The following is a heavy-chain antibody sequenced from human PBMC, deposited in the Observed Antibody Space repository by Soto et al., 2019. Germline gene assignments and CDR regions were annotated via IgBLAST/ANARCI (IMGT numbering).Heavy chain of an antibody. D-gene: IGHD3-22*01. J-gene: IGHJ4*02. Sequence: QVQLVQSGAAVKKPGASVKVSCRTSGYTFTGYYMHWVRQAPGQGIEWMGWINPNSGGTNYAQKFQGWVTMTRDTSISTAYMELSRLRSDDTAVYYCARDDSSGYYSDWGQGTLVTVSS. V-gene: IGHV1-2*04. CDR3: ARDDSSGYYSD. CDR1: GYTFTGYY. CDR2: INPNSGGT.